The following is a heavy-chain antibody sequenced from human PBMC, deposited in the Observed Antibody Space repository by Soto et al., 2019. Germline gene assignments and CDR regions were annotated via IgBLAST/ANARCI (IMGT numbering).Heavy chain of an antibody. CDR1: GGSISSYY. CDR3: ARVWGGAFDF. V-gene: IGHV4-59*01. CDR2: IYYSGST. Sequence: SETLSLTCTVTGGSISSYYWSWIRQPPGKGLEWIGYIYYSGSTNYNPSLKSRVTISVDTSKNQFSLKLSSVTAADTAVYYCARVWGGAFDFWGQGTLVTVSS. D-gene: IGHD3-10*01. J-gene: IGHJ3*01.